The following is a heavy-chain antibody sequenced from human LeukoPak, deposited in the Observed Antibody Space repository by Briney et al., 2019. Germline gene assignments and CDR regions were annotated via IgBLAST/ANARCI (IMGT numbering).Heavy chain of an antibody. D-gene: IGHD2-15*01. CDR1: GGSISSGGYS. V-gene: IGHV4-30-2*01. CDR3: ARGARSWGLYNWFDP. J-gene: IGHJ5*02. CDR2: TYHSGST. Sequence: SETLSLTCAVSGGSISSGGYSWSWIRQPPGKGLEWIGYTYHSGSTYYNPSLKSRVTISVDRSKNQFSLKLSSVTAADTAVYYCARGARSWGLYNWFDPWGQGTLVTVSS.